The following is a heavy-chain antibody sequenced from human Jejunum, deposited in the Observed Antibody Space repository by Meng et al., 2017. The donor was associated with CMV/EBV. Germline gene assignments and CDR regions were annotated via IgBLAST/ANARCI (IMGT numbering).Heavy chain of an antibody. CDR3: AKGQLFTGAAHFDC. Sequence: LGFGGCFVQPVESLRLPCTASGFTFSTYGMSWVRQAPGKWLEWVSTISGSGDSTYYADSVKGRFTISRDNSKNTVYLQVNSLRAEDTALYYCAKGQLFTGAAHFDCWGQGTLVTVSS. J-gene: IGHJ4*02. CDR2: ISGSGDST. D-gene: IGHD6-19*01. V-gene: IGHV3-23*01. CDR1: GFTFSTYG.